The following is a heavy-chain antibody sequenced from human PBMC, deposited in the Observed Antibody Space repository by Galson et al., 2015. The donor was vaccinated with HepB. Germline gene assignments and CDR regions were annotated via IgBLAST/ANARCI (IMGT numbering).Heavy chain of an antibody. V-gene: IGHV1-46*01. CDR2: INPSGGST. D-gene: IGHD3-3*01. Sequence: SVKVSCKASGYTFTSYYMHWVRQAPGQGLEWMGIINPSGGSTSYAQKFRGRVTMTRDTSTSTVYMELSSLRSEDTAVYYCARGRFLEWFLGWFDPWGQGTLVTVSS. CDR1: GYTFTSYY. CDR3: ARGRFLEWFLGWFDP. J-gene: IGHJ5*02.